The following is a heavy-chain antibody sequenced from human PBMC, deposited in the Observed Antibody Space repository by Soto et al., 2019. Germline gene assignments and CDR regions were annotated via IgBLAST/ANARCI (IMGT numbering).Heavy chain of an antibody. CDR2: INPNTGGT. J-gene: IGHJ4*02. CDR1: GYTFTDYY. Sequence: QVQLVQSGAEVKKPGASVKVSCKASGYTFTDYYMHWVRQAPGQGLEWMGWINPNTGGTYYAQKFQGRVAMTRDSSISTSYMELSSMRSDDTAVYYCARFKSGSWLLLLFDYWGQGALVTVSS. D-gene: IGHD6-13*01. V-gene: IGHV1-2*02. CDR3: ARFKSGSWLLLLFDY.